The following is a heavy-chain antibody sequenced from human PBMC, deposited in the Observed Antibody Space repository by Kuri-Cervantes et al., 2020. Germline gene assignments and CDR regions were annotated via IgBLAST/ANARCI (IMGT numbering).Heavy chain of an antibody. CDR3: ATSPDYGGNSWGDFDI. Sequence: GESLKISCAASGFTFSSYAMSWVRQAPGEGLEWVAVISYDGSNKYYADSVKGRFTISRDNSKNTLYLQMNSLRAEDTAVYYCATSPDYGGNSWGDFDIWGQGTMVTVSS. CDR2: ISYDGSNK. V-gene: IGHV3-30*03. J-gene: IGHJ3*02. CDR1: GFTFSSYA. D-gene: IGHD4-23*01.